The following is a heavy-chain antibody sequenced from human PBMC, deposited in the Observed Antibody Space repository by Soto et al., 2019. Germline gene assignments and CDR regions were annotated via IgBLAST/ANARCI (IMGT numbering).Heavy chain of an antibody. CDR2: IYYSKST. J-gene: IGHJ5*02. V-gene: IGHV4-31*03. CDR3: ARSVFP. CDR1: GGSISSGGYY. Sequence: QVQLQESGPGLVKPSQTLSLTCTVSGGSISSGGYYWSWIRQHPGKGLEWIGYIYYSKSTYYNPSPXSXFTISLDTSKNQFPLKLTSVTAADTAVYYCARSVFPWGQGTLVTVSS.